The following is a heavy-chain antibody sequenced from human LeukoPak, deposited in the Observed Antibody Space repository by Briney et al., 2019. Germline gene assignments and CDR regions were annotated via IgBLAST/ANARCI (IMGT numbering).Heavy chain of an antibody. Sequence: GGSLRLSCAASGFTFSSYWMTWVRQAPGKGLEWVANIKQDGSEKYYVDSVKGRFTISRDNAKNSLYLQMNSLGAEDTAAYYCARLNYHSFDYWGQGTLVTVSS. CDR2: IKQDGSEK. CDR1: GFTFSSYW. CDR3: ARLNYHSFDY. V-gene: IGHV3-7*01. J-gene: IGHJ4*02. D-gene: IGHD1-7*01.